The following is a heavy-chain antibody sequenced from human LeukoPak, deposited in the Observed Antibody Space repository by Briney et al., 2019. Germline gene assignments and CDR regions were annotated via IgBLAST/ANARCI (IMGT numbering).Heavy chain of an antibody. CDR3: AREYYHSSGYYGSHAY. V-gene: IGHV4-4*07. CDR2: IFSAGST. Sequence: SETLSLTCTVSGGSMNPYYWSWIRQPAGKGLEWIGRIFSAGSTNYNPSLKSRVTMSVDTSKNQFSLRLNSVTAADTAVYYCAREYYHSSGYYGSHAYWGEGTLVTVSS. CDR1: GGSMNPYY. D-gene: IGHD3-22*01. J-gene: IGHJ4*02.